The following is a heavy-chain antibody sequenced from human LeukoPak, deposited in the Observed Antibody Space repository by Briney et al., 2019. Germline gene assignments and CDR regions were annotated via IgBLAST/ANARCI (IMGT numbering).Heavy chain of an antibody. CDR1: GGTFSSYA. V-gene: IGHV1-18*01. J-gene: IGHJ4*02. CDR3: VRDASSIAAQFGDY. D-gene: IGHD6-6*01. CDR2: ISAYNGNT. Sequence: ASVEVSCKASGGTFSSYAISWVRQAPGQGLEWMGWISAYNGNTNYAQKLQGRVTMTTDTSTSTAYMELRSLRSDDTAVYYCVRDASSIAAQFGDYWGQGTLVTVSS.